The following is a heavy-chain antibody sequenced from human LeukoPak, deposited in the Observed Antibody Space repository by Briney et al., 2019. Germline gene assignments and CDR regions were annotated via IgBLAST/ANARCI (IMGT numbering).Heavy chain of an antibody. CDR1: GYTFTGYY. J-gene: IGHJ6*02. CDR3: ARSGGRNRVVDGMDV. D-gene: IGHD2-15*01. Sequence: ASVKVSCKASGYTFTGYYMHWVRQAPGQGLEWMGWINPNSGGTNYAQKFQGWVTMTRDTSISTAYMELSRLRSDDTAVYYCARSGGRNRVVDGMDVWGQGTTVTVSS. V-gene: IGHV1-2*04. CDR2: INPNSGGT.